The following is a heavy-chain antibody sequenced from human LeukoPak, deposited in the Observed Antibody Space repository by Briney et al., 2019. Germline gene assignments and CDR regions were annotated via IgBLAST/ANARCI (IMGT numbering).Heavy chain of an antibody. CDR3: ARGRGILKDASIQYYFDN. Sequence: GGSLRLSCVASGFIFSSHSMSWVRQAPGKGLEWVSYISSSSSAVNYADSVKGRFTISRDMAKNSLYLQMNSLRDEDTAVYYCARGRGILKDASIQYYFDNWGQGTLVTVSS. V-gene: IGHV3-48*02. CDR2: ISSSSSAV. D-gene: IGHD2-2*01. J-gene: IGHJ4*02. CDR1: GFIFSSHS.